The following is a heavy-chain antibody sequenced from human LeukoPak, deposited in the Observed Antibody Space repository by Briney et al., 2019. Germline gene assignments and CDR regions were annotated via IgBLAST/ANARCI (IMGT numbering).Heavy chain of an antibody. V-gene: IGHV1-18*01. CDR2: ISAYNGNT. CDR3: ARDRWTPAVALFDY. J-gene: IGHJ4*02. D-gene: IGHD6-19*01. CDR1: GYTFTSYG. Sequence: ATVKVSCKASGYTFTSYGINWVRHTPGQELEWMVWISAYNGNTKHAQKLQGRVTMTTDTSTSTAYMELRSLRSDDTAVYYCARDRWTPAVALFDYWGQGTLVTVSS.